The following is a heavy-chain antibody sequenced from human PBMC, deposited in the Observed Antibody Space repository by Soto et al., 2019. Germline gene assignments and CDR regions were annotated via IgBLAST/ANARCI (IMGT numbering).Heavy chain of an antibody. CDR2: IYHRGST. CDR3: ARVRGTMVRGVIITWHRGWYFDL. V-gene: IGHV4-4*02. Sequence: QVQLQESGPGLVKPSGTLSLTCAVSSGSISSSNWWSWVRQPPGKGLEWIGEIYHRGSTNYNPSLKSRVTKSVDKSKNQFSLKLSSVTAADTAVYYCARVRGTMVRGVIITWHRGWYFDLWGRGTLVTVSS. D-gene: IGHD3-10*01. CDR1: SGSISSSNW. J-gene: IGHJ2*01.